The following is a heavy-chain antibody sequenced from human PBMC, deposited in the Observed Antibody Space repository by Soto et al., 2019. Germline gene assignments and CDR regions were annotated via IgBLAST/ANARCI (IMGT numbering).Heavy chain of an antibody. V-gene: IGHV3-7*03. CDR1: GLTFSRYW. J-gene: IGHJ6*02. CDR3: ANLHQMCPIEYYYYGLDV. D-gene: IGHD2-21*01. Sequence: PGGSLRLSCAASGLTFSRYWMTWVRQAPGKGLAWVATIKKDGSEKYYVDSVKGRFTISRDNARNSVYLQMNSLRAEDTAMSFCANLHQMCPIEYYYYGLDVWGQGTTVTVSS. CDR2: IKKDGSEK.